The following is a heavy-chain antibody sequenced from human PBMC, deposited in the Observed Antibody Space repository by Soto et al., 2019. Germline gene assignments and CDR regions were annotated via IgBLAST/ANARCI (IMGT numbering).Heavy chain of an antibody. CDR3: ARDRLTGYDSSGFYS. CDR1: GYSFSFYG. J-gene: IGHJ4*02. CDR2: INPSDGNR. D-gene: IGHD3-22*01. Sequence: QIQLVQSGAEWRKPGASVKVSCKASGYSFSFYGINWVRQAPGQGLEWMGWINPSDGNRNFAQKFEDRVTMTTTTFTNSVFLEVRSLKSDDTAIYYCARDRLTGYDSSGFYSWGQGTMVTVSS. V-gene: IGHV1-18*01.